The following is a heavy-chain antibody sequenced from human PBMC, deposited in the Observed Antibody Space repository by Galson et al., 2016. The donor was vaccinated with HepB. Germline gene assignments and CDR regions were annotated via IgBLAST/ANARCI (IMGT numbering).Heavy chain of an antibody. Sequence: SLRLSCAASGFTFSSYGMHWVRQAPGKGLEWVAFIWHDGSNKYYADSVKGRFTISRDNSKNTLYLQMNSLRAEDTAVYNCARSNYDFWSATLFDYWGQGALVTVSS. J-gene: IGHJ4*02. CDR3: ARSNYDFWSATLFDY. D-gene: IGHD3-3*01. CDR1: GFTFSSYG. CDR2: IWHDGSNK. V-gene: IGHV3-33*01.